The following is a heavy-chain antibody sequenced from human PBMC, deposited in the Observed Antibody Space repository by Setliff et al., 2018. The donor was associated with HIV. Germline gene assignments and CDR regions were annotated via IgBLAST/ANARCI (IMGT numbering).Heavy chain of an antibody. CDR2: INADGISK. D-gene: IGHD3-3*01. J-gene: IGHJ4*02. Sequence: QPGGSLRLSCAASGFTFSSYWMHWVRQTPGKGLVWVSRINADGISKAYADSVKGRFTISRDNAKNSLYLQMNSLTAEDTAVYYCARDVSWRVRTYIDYWGQGALVTVSS. V-gene: IGHV3-74*01. CDR3: ARDVSWRVRTYIDY. CDR1: GFTFSSYW.